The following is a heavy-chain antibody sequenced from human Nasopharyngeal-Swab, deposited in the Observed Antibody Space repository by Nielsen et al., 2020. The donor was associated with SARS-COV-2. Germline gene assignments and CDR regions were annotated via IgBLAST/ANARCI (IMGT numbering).Heavy chain of an antibody. V-gene: IGHV3-33*01. CDR1: GFTFSSYG. CDR3: ARVGSSWYGINYYYYMDV. CDR2: IWYDGSNK. J-gene: IGHJ6*03. Sequence: LSLTCAASGFTFSSYGMHWVRQAPGKGLEWVAVIWYDGSNKYYADSVKGRFTISRDNSKNTLYLQMNSLRAEDTAVYYCARVGSSWYGINYYYYMDVWGKGTTVTVSS. D-gene: IGHD6-13*01.